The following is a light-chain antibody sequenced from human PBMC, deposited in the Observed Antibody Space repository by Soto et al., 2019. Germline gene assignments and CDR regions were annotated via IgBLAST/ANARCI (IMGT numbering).Light chain of an antibody. CDR1: QSISNY. J-gene: IGKJ1*01. V-gene: IGKV1-5*01. CDR3: QQYDGDFLT. CDR2: DAS. Sequence: DIQMTQSPSTLPASVGDRVTITCRASQSISNYLAWYQQKPGKAPQLLIYDASTLESGVPSRFSGSGSGTEFALTIGGLQPDDFATYYCQQYDGDFLTFGHETKLEIK.